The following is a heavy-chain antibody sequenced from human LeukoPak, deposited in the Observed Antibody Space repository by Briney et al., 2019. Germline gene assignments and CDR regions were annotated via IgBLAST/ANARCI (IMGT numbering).Heavy chain of an antibody. CDR2: ISGSGGST. CDR1: GFTFSSYA. Sequence: GGSLRLSRAASGFTFSSYAMSWVRQAPGKGLEWVSAISGSGGSTYYADSVKGRFTISRDNSKNTLYLQMNSLRAEDTAVYYCAKRPTVTTDSSGYLPDYWGQGTLVTVSS. J-gene: IGHJ4*02. D-gene: IGHD3-22*01. CDR3: AKRPTVTTDSSGYLPDY. V-gene: IGHV3-23*01.